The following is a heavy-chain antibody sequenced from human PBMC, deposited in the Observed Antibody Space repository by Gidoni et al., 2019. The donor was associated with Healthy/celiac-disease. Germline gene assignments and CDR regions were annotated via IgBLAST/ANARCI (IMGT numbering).Heavy chain of an antibody. CDR3: AKDQTYYYDSSGDHGPFDY. D-gene: IGHD3-22*01. CDR2: ISGSGGST. CDR1: GFTFISYA. V-gene: IGHV3-23*01. J-gene: IGHJ4*02. Sequence: EVQLFESGGGLVQPGGSLRLSCAASGFTFISYAISWVRQAPGKGLEWVSAISGSGGSTYYADSVKGRFTISRDNSKNTLYLQMNSLRAEDTAVYYCAKDQTYYYDSSGDHGPFDYWGQGTLVTVSS.